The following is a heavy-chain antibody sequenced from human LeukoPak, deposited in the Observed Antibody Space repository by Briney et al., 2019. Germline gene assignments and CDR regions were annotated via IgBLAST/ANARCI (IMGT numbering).Heavy chain of an antibody. Sequence: GRSLRLSCAASGFTFSSYGMHWVRQAPGKGLDWVAVISNDGSKKYYADSVKGRFTISRDNSKNTLSLLLSSLRAEDTAVYYCAKDRYSYAFEYSDSWGQGTLVTVSS. CDR2: ISNDGSKK. D-gene: IGHD5-18*01. V-gene: IGHV3-30*18. J-gene: IGHJ4*02. CDR1: GFTFSSYG. CDR3: AKDRYSYAFEYSDS.